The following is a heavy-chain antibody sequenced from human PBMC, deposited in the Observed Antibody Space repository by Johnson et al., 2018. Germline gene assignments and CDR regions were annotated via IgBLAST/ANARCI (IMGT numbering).Heavy chain of an antibody. D-gene: IGHD6-13*01. CDR1: GFTVSSNY. V-gene: IGHV3-66*02. Sequence: VQLGESGGGLVQAGGSLRLSCAASGFTVSSNYMNWVRQAPGKGLEGVPVIYSGGSTYYADSVKGRFTISRDNSKNTLYLQMNGLSAEDTAVYYCARLWYSHTWSDACDIWGQGTMVTVSS. CDR2: IYSGGST. J-gene: IGHJ3*02. CDR3: ARLWYSHTWSDACDI.